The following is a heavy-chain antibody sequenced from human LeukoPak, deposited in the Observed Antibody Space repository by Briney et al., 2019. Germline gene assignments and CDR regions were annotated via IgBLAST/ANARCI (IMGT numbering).Heavy chain of an antibody. Sequence: GGSLRLSCAASGFTFSIYGMHWIRQSPGKGLEWVAVIWYDGSNKYYADSVKGRFTISRDNSKNTLYLQMNSLRAEDTAVYYCARDSRYCSSTSCHYYFDYWGQGTLVTVSS. CDR1: GFTFSIYG. D-gene: IGHD2-2*01. V-gene: IGHV3-33*01. CDR2: IWYDGSNK. J-gene: IGHJ4*02. CDR3: ARDSRYCSSTSCHYYFDY.